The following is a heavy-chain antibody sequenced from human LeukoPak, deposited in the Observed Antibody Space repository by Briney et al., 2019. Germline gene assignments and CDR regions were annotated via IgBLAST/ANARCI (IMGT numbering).Heavy chain of an antibody. CDR2: MYYSGST. V-gene: IGHV4-39*07. D-gene: IGHD1-26*01. CDR3: ARDTVEATFPGAFDI. Sequence: SETLSLTCTVSGGSISSSSYYWGWIRQPPGKGLEWIGSMYYSGSTYYNPSLKSRVTISVDTYKNQFSLKLSSVTAADTAVYYCARDTVEATFPGAFDIWGQGTVVTVSS. CDR1: GGSISSSSYY. J-gene: IGHJ3*02.